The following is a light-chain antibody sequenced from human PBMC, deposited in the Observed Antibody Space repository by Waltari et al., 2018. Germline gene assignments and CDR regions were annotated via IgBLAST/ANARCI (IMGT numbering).Light chain of an antibody. V-gene: IGKV1-NL1*01. CDR2: AAS. Sequence: DIQMTQSPSSLSASVGDRVTITCRASRVIANSLAWYQQEPGKAPKLLIYAASYLESGVPPRFSGSGSVTVYTLTISSLQPEDFATYYCQHYYNVPPYSFGQGTKLEIK. CDR3: QHYYNVPPYS. CDR1: RVIANS. J-gene: IGKJ2*01.